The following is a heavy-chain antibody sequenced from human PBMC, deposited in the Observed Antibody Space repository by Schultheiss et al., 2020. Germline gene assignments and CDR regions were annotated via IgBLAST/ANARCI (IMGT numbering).Heavy chain of an antibody. CDR1: GYSISSGYY. CDR3: ARDGDKPFDY. D-gene: IGHD7-27*01. J-gene: IGHJ4*02. CDR2: IYHSGST. Sequence: SETLSLTCTVSGYSISSGYYWGCIRQPPGKGLEWIGSIYHSGSTYYNPSLKSRVTISVDTSKNQFSLKLSSVTAADTAVYYCARDGDKPFDYWGQGTLVTVSS. V-gene: IGHV4-38-2*02.